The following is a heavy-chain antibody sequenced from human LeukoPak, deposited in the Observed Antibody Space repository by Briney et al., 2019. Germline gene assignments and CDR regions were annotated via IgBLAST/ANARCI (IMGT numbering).Heavy chain of an antibody. V-gene: IGHV4-4*07. D-gene: IGHD3-22*01. CDR1: GGSISSYY. CDR3: ARDSTSTPNYDSSGLGY. Sequence: SETLSLTCTVSGGSISSYYWSWIRQPAGKGLEWIGRIYTSGSTNYNPSLRSRVTMSVDTSENQFSLKLRSVTAADTAVYYCARDSTSTPNYDSSGLGYWGQGTLVTVSS. J-gene: IGHJ4*02. CDR2: IYTSGST.